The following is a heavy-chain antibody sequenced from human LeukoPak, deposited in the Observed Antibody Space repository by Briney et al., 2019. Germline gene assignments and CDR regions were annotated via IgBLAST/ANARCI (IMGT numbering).Heavy chain of an antibody. CDR2: ISGSGGST. CDR3: AKDSTHLRYFDY. Sequence: GGSLRLSCAASGFTFSSYAMSWVRQAPGKGLEWVSAISGSGGSTYYADSVKGRFTISRDNSKNTLYLQVNSLRAEDTAVYYCAKDSTHLRYFDYWGQGTLVTVSS. J-gene: IGHJ4*02. CDR1: GFTFSSYA. D-gene: IGHD3-9*01. V-gene: IGHV3-23*01.